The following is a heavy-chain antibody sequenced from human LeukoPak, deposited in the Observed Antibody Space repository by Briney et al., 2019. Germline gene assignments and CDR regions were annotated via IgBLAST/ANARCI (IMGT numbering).Heavy chain of an antibody. CDR1: GFTFSSYG. V-gene: IGHV3-30*02. D-gene: IGHD6-13*01. CDR3: AKGKSSSWFDAFDI. Sequence: GGSLRLSCAASGFTFSSYGMHWVRQAPGKGLEWVAFIRYDGSNKYYADSVKGRFTISGDNSKNTLYLQMNSLKTEDTAVYYCAKGKSSSWFDAFDIWGQGTMVTVSS. J-gene: IGHJ3*02. CDR2: IRYDGSNK.